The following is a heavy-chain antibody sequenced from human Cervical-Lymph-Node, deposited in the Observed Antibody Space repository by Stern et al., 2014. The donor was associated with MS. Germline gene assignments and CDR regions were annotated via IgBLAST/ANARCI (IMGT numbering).Heavy chain of an antibody. CDR3: AKGEGDYEEADAFDL. V-gene: IGHV1-69*04. CDR1: GGILPSYD. D-gene: IGHD4-17*01. J-gene: IGHJ3*01. CDR2: ISPGIGVP. Sequence: VQLVESGAEVRKPGSSVRVSCTPSGGILPSYDFRWVRQAPGLGLQWMGWISPGIGVPNYAPKFQDRLTISANRSTSASYMELSSLTSEDTAIYYCAKGEGDYEEADAFDLWGPGTLVSVSS.